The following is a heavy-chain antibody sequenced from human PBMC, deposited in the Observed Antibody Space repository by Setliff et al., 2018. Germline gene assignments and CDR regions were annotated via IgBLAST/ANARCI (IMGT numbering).Heavy chain of an antibody. V-gene: IGHV4-39*07. CDR1: GGSISSSSYY. Sequence: SETLSLTCTVSGGSISSSSYYWGWIRQPPGKGLEWIGSIYYSGTTNYNPSLKSRVTISVDTSKNQFSLKLSSVTAADTAVYFCARQSYYYYGMDVWGQGTTVTVSS. CDR3: ARQSYYYYGMDV. J-gene: IGHJ6*02. CDR2: IYYSGTT.